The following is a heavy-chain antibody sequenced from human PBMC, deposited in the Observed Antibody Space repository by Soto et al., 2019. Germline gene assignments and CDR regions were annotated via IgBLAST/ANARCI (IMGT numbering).Heavy chain of an antibody. CDR3: ASPLWKDDSNGGYFDL. D-gene: IGHD1-1*01. V-gene: IGHV3-30-3*01. CDR2: ISYDGSNK. J-gene: IGHJ2*01. Sequence: QVQLVESGGGVVQPGRSLRLSCAASGFTFSSYAMHWVRQAPGKGLEWVAVISYDGSNKYYADSVKGRFTISRDNSKNTRYLQRNSLRAEDTAVFSCASPLWKDDSNGGYFDLWGRAPWSLSPQ. CDR1: GFTFSSYA.